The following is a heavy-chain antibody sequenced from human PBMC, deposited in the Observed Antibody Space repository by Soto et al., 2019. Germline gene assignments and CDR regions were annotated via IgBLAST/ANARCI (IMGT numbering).Heavy chain of an antibody. CDR1: GFTFDDYT. J-gene: IGHJ4*02. D-gene: IGHD5-18*01. Sequence: PGGSLRLSCAASGFTFDDYTMHWVRQAPGKGLEWVSLISWDGGSTYYADSVKGRFTISRDNSKNSLYLQMNSLRTEDTALYYCAKDIGDTAMSVYFDYWGQGTLVTSPQ. CDR3: AKDIGDTAMSVYFDY. CDR2: ISWDGGST. V-gene: IGHV3-43*01.